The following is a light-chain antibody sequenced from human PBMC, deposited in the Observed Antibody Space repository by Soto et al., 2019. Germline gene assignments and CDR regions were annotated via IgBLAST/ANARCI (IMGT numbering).Light chain of an antibody. CDR2: GAS. Sequence: EIVMTQSPATLSVSPVERATLSCRASQSVSSNLAWYQQKPGQAPRLLIYGASTRATGIPARFSGSGSGTDFTLTISSLEPEDSAIYYCQQRNIWPPVTFGQGTRLEIK. CDR3: QQRNIWPPVT. J-gene: IGKJ5*01. V-gene: IGKV3-15*01. CDR1: QSVSSN.